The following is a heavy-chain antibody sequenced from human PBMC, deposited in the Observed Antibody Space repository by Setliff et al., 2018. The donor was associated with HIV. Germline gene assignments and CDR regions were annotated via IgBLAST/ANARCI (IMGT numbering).Heavy chain of an antibody. Sequence: PSETLSLTCTVSGGSISTYYWSWIRQPPGKGLEWIGYIYYSGSTNYNPSLKSRVTISVDTSKNQFSLKLRSVTATDTAVYYCARTSGDYGGYTFDIWGQGTMVTVSS. D-gene: IGHD4-17*01. V-gene: IGHV4-59*08. CDR1: GGSISTYY. CDR2: IYYSGST. J-gene: IGHJ3*02. CDR3: ARTSGDYGGYTFDI.